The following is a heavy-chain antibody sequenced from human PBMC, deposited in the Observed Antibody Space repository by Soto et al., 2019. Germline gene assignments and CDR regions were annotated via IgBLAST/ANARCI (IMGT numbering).Heavy chain of an antibody. CDR3: ARGLHSLFDY. CDR1: GLTFSNYG. CDR2: IWYDGNNK. D-gene: IGHD2-21*01. J-gene: IGHJ4*02. V-gene: IGHV3-33*01. Sequence: HPGGSLRLSCAASGLTFSNYGMHWVRQAPGKGLEWVAVIWYDGNNKYYADSVKGRFTISRDNSNNTLYVQITSLRAEDTAVYYCARGLHSLFDYWGQGTLVTVSS.